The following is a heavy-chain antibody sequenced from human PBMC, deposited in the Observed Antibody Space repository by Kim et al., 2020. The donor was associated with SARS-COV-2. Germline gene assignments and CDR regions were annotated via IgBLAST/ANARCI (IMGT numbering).Heavy chain of an antibody. Sequence: GGSLRLSCAASGFTFSSYEMNWVRQAPGKGLEWVSYISSSGSTIYYADSVKGRFIIFRDNAKNSLHLQMNILRAEDTAVYYCARGVDTAVVTTHFDYWG. CDR3: ARGVDTAVVTTHFDY. V-gene: IGHV3-48*03. J-gene: IGHJ4*01. CDR1: GFTFSSYE. D-gene: IGHD5-18*01. CDR2: ISSSGSTI.